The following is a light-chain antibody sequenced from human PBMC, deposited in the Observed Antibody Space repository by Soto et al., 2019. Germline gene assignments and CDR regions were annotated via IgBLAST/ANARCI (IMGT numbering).Light chain of an antibody. J-gene: IGLJ1*01. CDR3: SSYTSATTYV. CDR1: SSDVGAYNY. V-gene: IGLV2-14*01. Sequence: LTQPASVSGSPGQSITISCTGTSSDVGAYNYDSWYQQYPGEAPKVIIYDVSHRPAGVSNRFSGSKSGNTASLTISGLLTQDEADYYCSSYTSATTYVFGTGTKVTVL. CDR2: DVS.